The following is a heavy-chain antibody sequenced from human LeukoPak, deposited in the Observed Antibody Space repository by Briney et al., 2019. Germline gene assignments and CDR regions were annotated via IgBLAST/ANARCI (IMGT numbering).Heavy chain of an antibody. CDR1: GFTFSSYS. J-gene: IGHJ4*02. CDR3: ARLPYCSGGSCYSRDN. V-gene: IGHV3-21*01. D-gene: IGHD2-15*01. Sequence: PGGSLRLSCAASGFTFSSYSMNWVRQAPGKGLEWVSSISSSSSYIYYADSVKGRFTISRDNAKNSLYLQMNSLRAEDTAVYYCARLPYCSGGSCYSRDNWGQGTLVTVSS. CDR2: ISSSSSYI.